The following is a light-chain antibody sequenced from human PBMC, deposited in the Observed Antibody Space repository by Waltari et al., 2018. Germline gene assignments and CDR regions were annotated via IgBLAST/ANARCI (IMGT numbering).Light chain of an antibody. CDR1: HSDCCALNY. CDR3: SSYTPNTNSGL. CDR2: DDT. Sequence: QSALTQPASVSGSPGQSITLSCAGTHSDCCALNYLSCYQQHPGKVPKLIIYDDTERPSGGSDRFSGSKSGNTASLTITGLQAEDEADYYCSSYTPNTNSGLFGGGTKLTVL. V-gene: IGLV2-14*03. J-gene: IGLJ2*01.